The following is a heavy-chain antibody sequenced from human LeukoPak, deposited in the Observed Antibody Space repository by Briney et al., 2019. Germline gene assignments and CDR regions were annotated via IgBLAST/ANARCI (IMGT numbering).Heavy chain of an antibody. CDR2: ISAYNGNT. CDR1: GFTFTSYG. V-gene: IGHV1-18*01. CDR3: ARVEWSSGNGFTLDY. Sequence: GASVKVSCKASGFTFTSYGISWVRQAPGQGLEWMGWISAYNGNTNYAQRLQGRVTMTTDTSTSTAYMELRSLRSDDTAVYYCARVEWSSGNGFTLDYWGLGTLVTVSS. J-gene: IGHJ4*02. D-gene: IGHD2-8*01.